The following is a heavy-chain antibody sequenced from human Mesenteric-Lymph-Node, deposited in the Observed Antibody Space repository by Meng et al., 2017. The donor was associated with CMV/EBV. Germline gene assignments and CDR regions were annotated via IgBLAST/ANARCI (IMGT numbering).Heavy chain of an antibody. Sequence: GGSLRLSCAASGFTFSNAWMSWVRQAPGKGLEWVAAISSSSTYIYYADSVKGRFTISRDNAKNSLYLQMNGLRADDTAIYYCARAFDSGGGYFRYFDYWGQGVLVTVSS. V-gene: IGHV3-21*01. J-gene: IGHJ4*02. D-gene: IGHD3-22*01. CDR1: GFTFSNAW. CDR2: ISSSSTYI. CDR3: ARAFDSGGGYFRYFDY.